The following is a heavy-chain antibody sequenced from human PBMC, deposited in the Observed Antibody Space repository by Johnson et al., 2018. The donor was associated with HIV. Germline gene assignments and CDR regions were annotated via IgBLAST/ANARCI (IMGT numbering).Heavy chain of an antibody. CDR1: RFTFDDYG. Sequence: VQLVESGGGVVRPGGSLRLSCAASRFTFDDYGMSWVRQAPGKGLEWVSGINWNGGNTDYADSVKGRFTISRDNAKNSLYLQVNSLRAGETAVYYCAVVALPMYWYDAFDIWGQGTMVTVSS. V-gene: IGHV3-20*04. CDR3: AVVALPMYWYDAFDI. J-gene: IGHJ3*02. D-gene: IGHD2-21*01. CDR2: INWNGGNT.